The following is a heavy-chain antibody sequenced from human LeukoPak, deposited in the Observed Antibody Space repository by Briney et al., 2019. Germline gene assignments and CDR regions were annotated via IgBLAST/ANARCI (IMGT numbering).Heavy chain of an antibody. J-gene: IGHJ4*02. CDR1: GFTFSSYA. D-gene: IGHD3-3*01. V-gene: IGHV3-23*01. CDR2: ISGSGGST. CDR3: AKTGGYDFWSAHPAHAFDI. Sequence: GGSLRLSCAASGFTFSSYAMSWVCQAPGKGLEWVSAISGSGGSTYYADSVKGRFTISRDNSKNTLYLQMNSLRAEDTAVYYCAKTGGYDFWSAHPAHAFDIWGQGTLVTVSS.